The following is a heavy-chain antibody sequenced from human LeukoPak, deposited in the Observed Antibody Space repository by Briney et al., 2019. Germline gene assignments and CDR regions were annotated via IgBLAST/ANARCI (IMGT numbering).Heavy chain of an antibody. CDR1: GFTFSSYA. J-gene: IGHJ4*02. CDR2: ISGSGGST. D-gene: IGHD3-22*01. V-gene: IGHV3-23*01. Sequence: GGSLGLSCAASGFTFSSYAMSWVRQAPGKGLEWVSAISGSGGSTYYADSVKGRFTISRDNSKNTLYLQMNSLRAEDTAVYYCAKSRAHSITMIVLYLDFWGQGTLITVSS. CDR3: AKSRAHSITMIVLYLDF.